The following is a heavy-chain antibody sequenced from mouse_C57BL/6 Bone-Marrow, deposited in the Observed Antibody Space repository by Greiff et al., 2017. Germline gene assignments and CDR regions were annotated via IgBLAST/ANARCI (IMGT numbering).Heavy chain of an antibody. D-gene: IGHD1-1*01. CDR1: GYAFSSYW. CDR2: IYPGDGDT. CDR3: AREDYYYGSSFWYFDV. J-gene: IGHJ1*03. Sequence: QVQLKESGAELVKPGASVKISCKASGYAFSSYWMNWVKQRPGKGLEWIGQIYPGDGDTNYNGKFKGKATLTADKSSSTAYMQLSSLTSEDSAVYVCAREDYYYGSSFWYFDVWGTGTTVTVSS. V-gene: IGHV1-80*01.